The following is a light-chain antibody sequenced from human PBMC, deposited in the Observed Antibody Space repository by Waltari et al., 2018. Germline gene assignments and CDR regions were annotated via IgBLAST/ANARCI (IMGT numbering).Light chain of an antibody. Sequence: DIVMTQSPDSLAGSLGERATINCKSSQSVLYSSNNKNYLAWYQQKPGQPPKLLIYWASTRESGVPDRFSGSGSGTDFTLTISSLQAEDVAVYYCQQYYGTPCTFGGGTKVEMK. CDR1: QSVLYSSNNKNY. CDR3: QQYYGTPCT. CDR2: WAS. V-gene: IGKV4-1*01. J-gene: IGKJ4*01.